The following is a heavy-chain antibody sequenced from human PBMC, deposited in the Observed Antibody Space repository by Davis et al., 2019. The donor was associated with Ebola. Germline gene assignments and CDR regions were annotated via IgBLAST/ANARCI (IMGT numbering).Heavy chain of an antibody. D-gene: IGHD1-26*01. V-gene: IGHV3-74*01. CDR3: ARVRSGSYWRYFDY. Sequence: GESLKISCVVSGFRFDQYWMSWVRQAPGKGLEWVSRINSDGSSTSYADSVKGRFTISRDNAKNTLYLQMNSLRAEDTAVYYCARVRSGSYWRYFDYWGQGTLVTVSS. J-gene: IGHJ4*02. CDR1: GFRFDQYW. CDR2: INSDGSST.